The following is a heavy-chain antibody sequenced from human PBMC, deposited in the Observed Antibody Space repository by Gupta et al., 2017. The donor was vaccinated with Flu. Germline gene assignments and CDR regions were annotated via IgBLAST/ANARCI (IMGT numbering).Heavy chain of an antibody. CDR3: AKGTVGAATRFDP. Sequence: EVQLLASGGGLVQPGGSLRLSCSASGFTFSSYARIWVGLPPGKVLEWVSTITGSGGGTYYVDSVKGRFTISRDNSMNTLFLQMDSLRDEDTAVFYCAKGTVGAATRFDPWGQGTLVTVSS. J-gene: IGHJ5*02. CDR2: ITGSGGGT. D-gene: IGHD2-15*01. V-gene: IGHV3-23*01. CDR1: GFTFSSYA.